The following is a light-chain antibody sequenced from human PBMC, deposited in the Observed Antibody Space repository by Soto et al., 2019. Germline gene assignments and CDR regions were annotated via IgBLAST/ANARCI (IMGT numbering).Light chain of an antibody. J-gene: IGLJ1*01. Sequence: QSVLTQPASVSGSPGQSITISCTGTSSDVGTYNYASWYQQHPGKAPKVMIYEVTYRPSGVSNRFSGSKSGNTASLTISGLQAEDEAEYYCSSYTGSSTLYVFGTGTKVTVL. CDR2: EVT. V-gene: IGLV2-14*01. CDR1: SSDVGTYNY. CDR3: SSYTGSSTLYV.